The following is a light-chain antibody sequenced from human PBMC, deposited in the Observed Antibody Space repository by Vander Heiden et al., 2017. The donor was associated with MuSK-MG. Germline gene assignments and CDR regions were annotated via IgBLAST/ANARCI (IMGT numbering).Light chain of an antibody. Sequence: QSALTQPRSVSGSPGQSVTICCTGTSSDAGGYNYVSWYQQHPGKAPKLMIYDVSKRPSGVPDRFSGSKSGNTASLTISGLQAEDEADYYFCSYAGSYTFLFGGGTKLTVL. CDR3: CSYAGSYTFL. CDR2: DVS. V-gene: IGLV2-11*01. CDR1: SSDAGGYNY. J-gene: IGLJ2*01.